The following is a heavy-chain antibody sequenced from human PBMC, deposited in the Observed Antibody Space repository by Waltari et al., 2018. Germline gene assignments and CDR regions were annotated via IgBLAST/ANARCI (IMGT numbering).Heavy chain of an antibody. Sequence: QLQLQESGTGRVKPSEPRSLTCTVSGGDISRRRYYWGWIRQPPGKGLEWIGSIYYSGSTYYNPSLKSRVTISVDTSKNQFSLKLSSVTAADTAVYYCARHGHYYDSSGYSLDYWGQGTLVTVSS. CDR2: IYYSGST. V-gene: IGHV4-39*01. CDR3: ARHGHYYDSSGYSLDY. D-gene: IGHD3-22*01. J-gene: IGHJ4*02. CDR1: GGDISRRRYY.